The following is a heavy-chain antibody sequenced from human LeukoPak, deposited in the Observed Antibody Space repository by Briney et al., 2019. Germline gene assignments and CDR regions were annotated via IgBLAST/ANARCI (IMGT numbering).Heavy chain of an antibody. J-gene: IGHJ4*02. V-gene: IGHV4-4*02. CDR3: VRGGTYYLPY. CDR1: GVSIADNW. Sequence: SETLSLTCAVSGVSIADNWWSWVRQPPGKGLEWIGEILHTGPTNFNPSLKSRVTISMDKSKNQLSLRLNSVTAADTAIYYCVRGGTYYLPYWGQGTRVTVSS. CDR2: ILHTGPT. D-gene: IGHD1-26*01.